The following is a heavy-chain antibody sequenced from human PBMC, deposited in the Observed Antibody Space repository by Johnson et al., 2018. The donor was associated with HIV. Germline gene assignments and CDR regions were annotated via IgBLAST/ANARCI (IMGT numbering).Heavy chain of an antibody. J-gene: IGHJ3*02. CDR1: GFTFSTYW. Sequence: VQLVESGGGLVQPGGSLRLSCAASGFTFSTYWLSWVRQAPGKGLEWVANIKQDGSEKYYVDSVKGRFTISRDNAKSTLYLQMNSLRAEDTAVYYCARDLTNWGVGDAFDIWGQGTMVTVSS. V-gene: IGHV3-7*01. CDR2: IKQDGSEK. D-gene: IGHD7-27*01. CDR3: ARDLTNWGVGDAFDI.